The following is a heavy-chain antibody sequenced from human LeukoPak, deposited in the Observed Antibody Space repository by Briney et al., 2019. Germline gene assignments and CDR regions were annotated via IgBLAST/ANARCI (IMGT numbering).Heavy chain of an antibody. J-gene: IGHJ4*02. CDR3: ARGITMVRGVFDY. D-gene: IGHD3-10*01. CDR2: INAGNGNT. CDR1: GYTFTSYA. Sequence: ASVKVSCKASGYTFTSYAMHWVRQAPGQRLEWMGWINAGNGNTKYSQKLQGRVTMTTDTSTSTAYMELRSLRSDDTAVYYCARGITMVRGVFDYWGQGTLVTVSS. V-gene: IGHV1-3*01.